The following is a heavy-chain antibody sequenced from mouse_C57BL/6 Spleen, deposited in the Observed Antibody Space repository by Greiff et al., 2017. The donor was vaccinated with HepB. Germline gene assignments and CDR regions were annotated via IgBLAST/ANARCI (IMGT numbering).Heavy chain of an antibody. J-gene: IGHJ2*01. CDR2: IYPRSGNT. Sequence: QVQLQQSGAELARPGASVKLSCKASGYTFTSYGISWVKQRTGQGLEWIGEIYPRSGNTYYNEKFKGKATLTADKSSSTAYMELRSLTSEDSAVYFCARYDGYYVRSFGYWGQGTTLTVSS. CDR3: ARYDGYYVRSFGY. D-gene: IGHD2-3*01. V-gene: IGHV1-81*01. CDR1: GYTFTSYG.